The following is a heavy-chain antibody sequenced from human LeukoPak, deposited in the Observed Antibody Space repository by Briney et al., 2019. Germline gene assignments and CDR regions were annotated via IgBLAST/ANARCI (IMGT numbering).Heavy chain of an antibody. J-gene: IGHJ4*02. CDR2: INSDGSGT. D-gene: IGHD3-9*01. CDR3: ARGQSRYFDWYLGFFDY. V-gene: IGHV3-74*01. CDR1: GFTFSSYW. Sequence: GGSLRLSCAASGFTFSSYWMHWVRQAPGKGLVWVSRINSDGSGTTYADSVKGRFTISRDNAKNSLYLQMNSLRADDTAVYCCARGQSRYFDWYLGFFDYWGQGTLVTVSS.